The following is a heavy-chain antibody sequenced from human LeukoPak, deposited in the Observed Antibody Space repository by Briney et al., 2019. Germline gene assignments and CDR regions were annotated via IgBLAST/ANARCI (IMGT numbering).Heavy chain of an antibody. Sequence: SETLSLTCTVSGGSISSSSYYWGWIRQPPGKGLEWIGSIYYSGSTYYNPSLKSRVTISVDTSKNQFSLKLSSVTAADTAVYYCARHQIGYDSRVVYYFDYWGQGTLVTVSS. V-gene: IGHV4-39*01. D-gene: IGHD3-22*01. CDR3: ARHQIGYDSRVVYYFDY. CDR2: IYYSGST. J-gene: IGHJ4*02. CDR1: GGSISSSSYY.